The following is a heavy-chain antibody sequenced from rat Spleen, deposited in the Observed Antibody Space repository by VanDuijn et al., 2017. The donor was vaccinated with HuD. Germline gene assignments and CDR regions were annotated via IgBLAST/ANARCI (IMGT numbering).Heavy chain of an antibody. J-gene: IGHJ1*01. CDR3: ARRGNSVYWNFDF. CDR1: GFTFSNYD. Sequence: EVQLVESGGGLVKPGRSMKLSCAASGFTFSNYDMAWVRQAPTKGLEWVASISIGGSSTYYRDSVKGRFSISRDDAKSTLYLQMDSLRSEDTATYYCARRGNSVYWNFDFWGPGTMVTVSS. CDR2: ISIGGSST. V-gene: IGHV5-25*01. D-gene: IGHD4-4*01.